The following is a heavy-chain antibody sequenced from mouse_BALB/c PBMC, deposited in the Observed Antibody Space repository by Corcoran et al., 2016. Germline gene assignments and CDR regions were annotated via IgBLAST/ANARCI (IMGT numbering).Heavy chain of an antibody. CDR3: ARGDSSNFYY. D-gene: IGHD3-3*01. CDR2: INTYTGEP. J-gene: IGHJ2*01. V-gene: IGHV9-1*02. CDR1: GYTFTNYG. Sequence: QSQLVQSGPELKKPGETVKISCKASGYTFTNYGMNWVKQAPGKGLKWMGWINTYTGEPTYADDFKGRFAFSLETSASTAYLQINNLKNEDMATYFCARGDSSNFYYWGQGTTLTVSS.